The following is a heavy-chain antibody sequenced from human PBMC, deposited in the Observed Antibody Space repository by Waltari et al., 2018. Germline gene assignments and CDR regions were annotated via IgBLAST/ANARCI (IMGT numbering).Heavy chain of an antibody. Sequence: QVQLVQSGAEVKKPGASVKVSCEASGYTFTGRYLHWVRQAPGQGLAWKGRFKPNRGVTDYAQKFQDRVTRTRDTSSSTAYMELSGLRSDDTAVYYCAREATHSYYYFLDVWGKGTTVTVSS. J-gene: IGHJ6*03. V-gene: IGHV1-2*06. CDR3: AREATHSYYYFLDV. CDR1: GYTFTGRY. CDR2: FKPNRGVT.